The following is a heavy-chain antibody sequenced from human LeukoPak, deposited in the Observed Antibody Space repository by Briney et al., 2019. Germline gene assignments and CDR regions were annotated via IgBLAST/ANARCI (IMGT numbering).Heavy chain of an antibody. J-gene: IGHJ6*03. V-gene: IGHV3-23*01. CDR3: AKDMTWFGGADYYHMDV. CDR1: GFIFSHYT. Sequence: GGSLRLSCAASGFIFSHYTMTWVRQAPGKGLEWVSSINGSGDATKYADFVMGRFTISRDNSKNTLDLQMNSLRAEDTAVYYCAKDMTWFGGADYYHMDVWGKGTTVTVSS. CDR2: INGSGDAT. D-gene: IGHD3-10*01.